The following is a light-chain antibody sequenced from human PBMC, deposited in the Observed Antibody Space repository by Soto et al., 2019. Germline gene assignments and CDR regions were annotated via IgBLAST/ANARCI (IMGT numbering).Light chain of an antibody. Sequence: EIVLTQSPGTLSSSPGQRATLSCRASQSVSSSYLAWYQHKCGQAPRLLMFGTGSRATGIPDRFRGTGSGTDFTLIINRLEPEDFAVYYCQQYSSTPHTFGQGTKVDIK. J-gene: IGKJ2*01. CDR2: GTG. CDR3: QQYSSTPHT. V-gene: IGKV3-20*01. CDR1: QSVSSSY.